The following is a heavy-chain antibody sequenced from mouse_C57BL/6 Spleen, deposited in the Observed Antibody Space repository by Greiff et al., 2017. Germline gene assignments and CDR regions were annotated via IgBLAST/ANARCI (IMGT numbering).Heavy chain of an antibody. J-gene: IGHJ2*01. CDR1: GYTFTDYE. D-gene: IGHD2-1*01. CDR3: TRRVNIDY. V-gene: IGHV1-15*01. CDR2: IDPETGGT. Sequence: VHLVESGAELVRPGASVTLSCKASGYTFTDYEMHWVKQTPVHGLEWIGAIDPETGGTAYNQKFKGKAILTADKSSSTAYMELLSLSSEDSAVYYCTRRVNIDYWGQGTTLTVSS.